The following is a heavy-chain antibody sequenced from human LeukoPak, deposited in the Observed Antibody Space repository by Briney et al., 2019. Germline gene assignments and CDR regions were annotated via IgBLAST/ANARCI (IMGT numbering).Heavy chain of an antibody. J-gene: IGHJ5*02. V-gene: IGHV1-2*02. CDR1: GYTFTGYY. CDR2: INPDSGAT. D-gene: IGHD6-19*01. Sequence: ASVKVSCKASGYTFTGYYMHWVRQAPGQGLEWMGWINPDSGATNYAQRFQGRVTMTRDTSISTAYMELSRLRSDDTALYYCARRNHVAGTGGWFDPWGQGTLVTVSS. CDR3: ARRNHVAGTGGWFDP.